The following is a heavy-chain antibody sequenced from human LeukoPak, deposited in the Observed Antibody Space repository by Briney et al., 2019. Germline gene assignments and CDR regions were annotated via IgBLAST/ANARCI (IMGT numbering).Heavy chain of an antibody. V-gene: IGHV4-34*01. CDR1: GGSFSGYY. Sequence: SETLSLTCAVYGGSFSGYYWSWIRQPPGKGLEWIGEINHSGSTNYNPSLKSRVTISVDTSKNQFSLKLSSVTAADTAVYYCARRIPYYYDSSGYYTREATNFDYWGQGTLVTVSS. CDR2: INHSGST. CDR3: ARRIPYYYDSSGYYTREATNFDY. J-gene: IGHJ4*02. D-gene: IGHD3-22*01.